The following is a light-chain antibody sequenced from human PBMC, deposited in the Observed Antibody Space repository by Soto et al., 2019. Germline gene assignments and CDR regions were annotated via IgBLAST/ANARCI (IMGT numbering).Light chain of an antibody. CDR1: QGIGNA. V-gene: IGKV1-6*01. CDR2: GAS. J-gene: IGKJ1*01. CDR3: LQYSNYHWT. Sequence: IQMTQSPCSLSSSVGDRDTISCRASQGIGNALGWYQQKPGKPPKVLIYGASNFQSGVPPRFTGSGSGTDFPLAISSLQPEDSATYYGLQYSNYHWTFGQGTEVEIK.